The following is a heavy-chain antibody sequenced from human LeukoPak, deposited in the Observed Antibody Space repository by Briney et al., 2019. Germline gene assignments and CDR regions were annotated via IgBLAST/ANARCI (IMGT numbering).Heavy chain of an antibody. D-gene: IGHD2-15*01. CDR1: GGTFSSYA. J-gene: IGHJ4*02. Sequence: SVKVSCKASGGTFSSYAISWVRQAPGQGLEWMGGIIPIFGTANYAQKFQGRVTITTDDSTSTAYMELSSLRSEDTAVYYCARELRYCSGGSCYRGLDYWGQGTLVTVSS. V-gene: IGHV1-69*05. CDR2: IIPIFGTA. CDR3: ARELRYCSGGSCYRGLDY.